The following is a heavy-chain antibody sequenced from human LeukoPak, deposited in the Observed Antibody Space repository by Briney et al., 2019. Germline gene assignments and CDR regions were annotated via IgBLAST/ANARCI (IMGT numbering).Heavy chain of an antibody. CDR2: ISPSGST. J-gene: IGHJ4*02. V-gene: IGHV4-4*07. Sequence: SETLSLTCTVSGASITSYYWTWVRQPAGQGLEWIERISPSGSTNCNPSLKSRVTMSVDTSKNQFSLNLNSMTAADTAVYYCARGRHSDGWYGIDYWGQGTLVTVSS. CDR1: GASITSYY. CDR3: ARGRHSDGWYGIDY. D-gene: IGHD6-19*01.